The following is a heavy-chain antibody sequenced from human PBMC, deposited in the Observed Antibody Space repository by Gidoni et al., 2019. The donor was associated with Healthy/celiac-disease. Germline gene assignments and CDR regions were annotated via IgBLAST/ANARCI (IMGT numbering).Heavy chain of an antibody. CDR2: VYYSGST. CDR3: ARGVTIFGVVILEAFDI. Sequence: QVQLQESGPGLVKPPQSLSPTCAVSGGSISSGGHDWSWIRQHPGKGLAWIGYVYYSGSTFYNPSLKCLVTISGDTSKNQFSLKLSSVTAADAAVYYCARGVTIFGVVILEAFDIWGQGTMVTVSS. CDR1: GGSISSGGHD. D-gene: IGHD3-3*01. V-gene: IGHV4-31*01. J-gene: IGHJ3*02.